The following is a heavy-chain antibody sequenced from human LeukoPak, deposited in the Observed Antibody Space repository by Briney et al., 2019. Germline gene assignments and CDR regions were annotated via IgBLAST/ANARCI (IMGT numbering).Heavy chain of an antibody. CDR1: GFTFRNYW. J-gene: IGHJ4*02. V-gene: IGHV3-74*01. Sequence: GGSLRLSCAASGFTFRNYWLHWVRQAPGKGLVWVSRINIDGTDTSSADSVKGRFTISRDNAKNTLYLQMSSLRAEDTAVYYCARVESGSCSNTRCRNIDYWGQGTLVTVSS. CDR2: INIDGTDT. D-gene: IGHD2-2*01. CDR3: ARVESGSCSNTRCRNIDY.